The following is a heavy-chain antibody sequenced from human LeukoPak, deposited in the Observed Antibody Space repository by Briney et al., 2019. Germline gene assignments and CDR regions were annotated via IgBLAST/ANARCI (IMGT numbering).Heavy chain of an antibody. V-gene: IGHV3-9*01. Sequence: GRSLRLSCAASGFTFDDYAMHWVRQAPGKGLEWVSGISWNSGSIGYADSVRGRLTISRDNAKNSLYLQMNSLRAEDTALYYCAKDAGDYSSSWYYNWFDPWGQGTLVTVSS. D-gene: IGHD6-13*01. CDR1: GFTFDDYA. CDR3: AKDAGDYSSSWYYNWFDP. CDR2: ISWNSGSI. J-gene: IGHJ5*02.